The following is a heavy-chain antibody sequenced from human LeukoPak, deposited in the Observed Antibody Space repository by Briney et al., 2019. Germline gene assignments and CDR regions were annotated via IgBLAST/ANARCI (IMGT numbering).Heavy chain of an antibody. CDR3: ARELPYSLDY. J-gene: IGHJ4*02. V-gene: IGHV4-39*07. CDR2: IYYSGST. CDR1: GGSISSYY. D-gene: IGHD2-15*01. Sequence: PSETLSLTCTVSGGSISSYYWGWIRQPPGKGLEWIGSIYYSGSTYYNPSLKSRVTISVDTSKNQSSLKLSSVTAADTAVYYCARELPYSLDYWGQGTLVTVSS.